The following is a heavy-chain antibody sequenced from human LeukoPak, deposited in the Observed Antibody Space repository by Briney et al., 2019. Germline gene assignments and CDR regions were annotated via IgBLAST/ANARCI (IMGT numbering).Heavy chain of an antibody. CDR3: ARDSRATVVTSRGGALDY. CDR2: ISLDGRNE. Sequence: PGRSLRLSCAASGFTFSNYGMHWVRQGPGRGLEWVAIISLDGRNEFYAGSMKGRFTVSRDNSNNTLYLQVNSLSAEDTAVYYCARDSRATVVTSRGGALDYWGQGTLVTVSS. D-gene: IGHD4-23*01. J-gene: IGHJ4*02. CDR1: GFTFSNYG. V-gene: IGHV3-33*01.